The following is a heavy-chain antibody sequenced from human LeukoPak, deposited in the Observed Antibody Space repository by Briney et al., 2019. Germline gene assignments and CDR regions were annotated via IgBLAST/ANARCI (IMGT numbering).Heavy chain of an antibody. D-gene: IGHD3-22*01. CDR2: IKQDGSEK. CDR3: ARENYYDSSGNDAFDV. CDR1: GFAFSTYW. Sequence: GGSLRLSCTVSGFAFSTYWMTWVRQAPGKGLEWVANIKQDGSEKYYVDSVKGRFTITRDNAKKALYLEMNSLRVEDTALYYCARENYYDSSGNDAFDVWGQGTMVTVSS. V-gene: IGHV3-7*04. J-gene: IGHJ3*01.